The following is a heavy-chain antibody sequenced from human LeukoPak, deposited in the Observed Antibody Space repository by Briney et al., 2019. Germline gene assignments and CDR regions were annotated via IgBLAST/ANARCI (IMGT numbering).Heavy chain of an antibody. V-gene: IGHV4-34*01. CDR3: ARGRRFSWARGGYFDY. CDR2: INHSGST. D-gene: IGHD6-13*01. Sequence: SSETLSLTCAVYGGSFSGYYWSWIRQPPGKGLEWVGEINHSGSTNYNPSLESRVTISVDTSKNLFSLKLSSVTAADTAVYYCARGRRFSWARGGYFDYWGQGTLVTVSS. J-gene: IGHJ4*02. CDR1: GGSFSGYY.